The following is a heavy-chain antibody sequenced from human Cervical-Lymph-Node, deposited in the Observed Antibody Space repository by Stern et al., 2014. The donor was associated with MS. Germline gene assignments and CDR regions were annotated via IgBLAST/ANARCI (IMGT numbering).Heavy chain of an antibody. CDR3: ARDAYCDADCYSSLDY. CDR2: ISHYGRNN. CDR1: GFTFSGPA. Sequence: VQLVESGGGVVQPGRSLRLSCAASGFTFSGPAMPWVRQAPGKGLERAAVISHYGRNNYYADSRKGRFTISRDNSNNTIYLQMNSLRPEDTAVYYCARDAYCDADCYSSLDYWGQGTLVAVSS. V-gene: IGHV3-30*01. J-gene: IGHJ4*02. D-gene: IGHD2-21*02.